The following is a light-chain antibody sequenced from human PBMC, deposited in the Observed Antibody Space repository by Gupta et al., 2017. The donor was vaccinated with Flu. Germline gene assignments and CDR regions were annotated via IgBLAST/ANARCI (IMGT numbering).Light chain of an antibody. CDR2: DGS. CDR1: NIGTKS. V-gene: IGLV3-21*02. J-gene: IGLJ1*01. CDR3: QVWDSTGDHPFV. Sequence: SYVLTQPPSVSVAPGQTARITCGGNNIGTKSVHWYQQRPGQAPVLVIYDGSDRPSGIPERYSASKSGNTATLTINRVGAGDEADYYCQVWDSTGDHPFVFGTGTKVTVL.